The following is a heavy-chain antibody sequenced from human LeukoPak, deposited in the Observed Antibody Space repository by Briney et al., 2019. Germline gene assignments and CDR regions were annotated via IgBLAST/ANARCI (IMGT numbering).Heavy chain of an antibody. V-gene: IGHV4-61*02. CDR1: GGSISSGNYY. CDR3: ARDPGSGWYGVYY. CDR2: IYTSGST. J-gene: IGHJ4*02. D-gene: IGHD6-19*01. Sequence: PSETLSLTCTVSGGSISSGNYYWSWIRQPAGKGLEWIGRIYTSGSTNYNPSLKSRVTISVDTSKNQFSLKLSSVTAADTAVYYCARDPGSGWYGVYYWGQGTLVTVSS.